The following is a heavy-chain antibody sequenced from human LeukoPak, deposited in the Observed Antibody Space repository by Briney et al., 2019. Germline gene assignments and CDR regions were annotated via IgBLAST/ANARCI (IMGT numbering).Heavy chain of an antibody. Sequence: SETLSLTCTVSGGSISSYYWSWIRQPAGKGLEWIGRIYSSGSTNYNPSLKSRVTISLDTSKNQFSLKLSSVTAADTVVYYCARQYSDILTGYHRGELYWYFDLWGRGTLVTVSS. CDR3: ARQYSDILTGYHRGELYWYFDL. V-gene: IGHV4-4*07. J-gene: IGHJ2*01. CDR2: IYSSGST. CDR1: GGSISSYY. D-gene: IGHD3-9*01.